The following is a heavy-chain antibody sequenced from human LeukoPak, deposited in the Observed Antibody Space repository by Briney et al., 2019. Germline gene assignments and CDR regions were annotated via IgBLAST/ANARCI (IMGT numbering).Heavy chain of an antibody. V-gene: IGHV3-23*01. J-gene: IGHJ5*02. CDR1: GSTFSSYA. CDR3: AKDNRNPRNNWFDP. Sequence: PGGSLRLSCAASGSTFSSYAMSWVRQAPGKGLDWVSAISGSGGSTYYADSVKGRFTISRDNSKNTLYLQMNSLRAEDTAVYYCAKDNRNPRNNWFDPWGQGTLVTVSS. D-gene: IGHD1-14*01. CDR2: ISGSGGST.